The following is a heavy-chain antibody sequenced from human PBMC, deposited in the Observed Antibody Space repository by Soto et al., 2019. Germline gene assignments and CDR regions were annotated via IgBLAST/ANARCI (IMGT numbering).Heavy chain of an antibody. D-gene: IGHD2-21*02. CDR1: GFTFSSYA. Sequence: EVQLLESGGGLVQPGGSLRLSCAASGFTFSSYAMSWVRQAPGKGLEWVSGISGSGGSTYYADSVKGRFTISRDNSKNTLFLQMNSLRAEDTAVYYCAKDLSAYCGGDCYLSAFDIWGQGTMVTVSS. CDR3: AKDLSAYCGGDCYLSAFDI. CDR2: ISGSGGST. J-gene: IGHJ3*02. V-gene: IGHV3-23*01.